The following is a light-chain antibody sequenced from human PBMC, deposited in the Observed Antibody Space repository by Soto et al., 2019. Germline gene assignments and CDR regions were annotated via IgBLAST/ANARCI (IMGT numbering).Light chain of an antibody. CDR2: GAS. CDR3: QQYGSSPPWT. CDR1: QSVSSSY. Sequence: EIVLTQSPCTLSLSPGERATLSCRASQSVSSSYLAWYQQKPGQAPRLLSYGASSRATGIPDRFSGSGSGTDFTLTISRLEPEDFAVYYCQQYGSSPPWTFGQGTKVDI. V-gene: IGKV3-20*01. J-gene: IGKJ1*01.